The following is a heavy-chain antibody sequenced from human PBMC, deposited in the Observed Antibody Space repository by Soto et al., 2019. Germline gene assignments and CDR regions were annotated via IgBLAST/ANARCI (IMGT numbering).Heavy chain of an antibody. D-gene: IGHD5-18*01. Sequence: RGESLKISCKGSGYSFTTYWIGWVRQMPGKGLEWMGIIYPGDSDTRYSPSFQGQVTISADKSISTAYLQWSTLKASDTAMYYCARREDSAIALDYWGPGTLVTVSS. J-gene: IGHJ4*02. V-gene: IGHV5-51*01. CDR1: GYSFTTYW. CDR3: ARREDSAIALDY. CDR2: IYPGDSDT.